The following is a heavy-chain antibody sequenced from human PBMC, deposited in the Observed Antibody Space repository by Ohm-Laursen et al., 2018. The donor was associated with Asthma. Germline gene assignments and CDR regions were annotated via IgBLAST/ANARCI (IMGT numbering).Heavy chain of an antibody. CDR3: ARILAYCGGDSLDAFDI. Sequence: PTQTLTLTCTFSGFSLSTSGMCVSWIRQPPGKALEWLALIYLGDDKYYSTSLKTRLTISKDTSKNQVVLTMTNMDPVDTATYYCARILAYCGGDSLDAFDIWGQGTMVTVSS. J-gene: IGHJ3*02. CDR1: GFSLSTSGMC. V-gene: IGHV2-70*01. CDR2: IYLGDDK. D-gene: IGHD2-21*02.